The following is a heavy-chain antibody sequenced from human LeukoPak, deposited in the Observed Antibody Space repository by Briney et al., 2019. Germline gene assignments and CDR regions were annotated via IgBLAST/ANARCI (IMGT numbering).Heavy chain of an antibody. CDR3: AKDLDAFTMIVPIDPFDY. CDR2: IRYDGRSK. V-gene: IGHV3-30*02. J-gene: IGHJ4*02. Sequence: PGGSLRLSCAASGFTFSSYGMHWVRQAPGKGLEWVAFIRYDGRSKYYADSVKGRFTISRDNSKNTLYLQMNSLRAEDTAVYYCAKDLDAFTMIVPIDPFDYWGQGTLVTVSS. CDR1: GFTFSSYG. D-gene: IGHD3-22*01.